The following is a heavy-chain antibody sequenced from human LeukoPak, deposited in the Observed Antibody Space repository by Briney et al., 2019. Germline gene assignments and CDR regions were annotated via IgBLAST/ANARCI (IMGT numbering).Heavy chain of an antibody. D-gene: IGHD6-13*01. Sequence: SETLSLTCTVSGGSISRYYWSWVRHPPRQGLEWVGYVYYSGSTNYNPSLKSRVTISVDTSKNQFSLKLSSVTAADTAVYYCARLSAAGYYYYYYMDVWGKGTTVTISS. CDR2: VYYSGST. CDR3: ARLSAAGYYYYYYMDV. J-gene: IGHJ6*03. V-gene: IGHV4-59*12. CDR1: GGSISRYY.